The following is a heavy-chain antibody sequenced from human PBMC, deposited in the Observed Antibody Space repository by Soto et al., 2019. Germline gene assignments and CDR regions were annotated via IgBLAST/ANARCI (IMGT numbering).Heavy chain of an antibody. V-gene: IGHV5-51*01. Sequence: PGESLKISCKGSGYSFSSYWITWFRQMPGKGLEWMGIIYPGDSDTRYSPSFQGQVTISVDTSISTAYLQWSSLKASDTAIYYCARRHHNIIRWYEKGYFDSWGQGTPVTVSS. D-gene: IGHD6-13*01. CDR2: IYPGDSDT. J-gene: IGHJ4*02. CDR3: ARRHHNIIRWYEKGYFDS. CDR1: GYSFSSYW.